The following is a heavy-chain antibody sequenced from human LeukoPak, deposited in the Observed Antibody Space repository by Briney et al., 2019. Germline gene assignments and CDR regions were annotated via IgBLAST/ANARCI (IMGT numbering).Heavy chain of an antibody. J-gene: IGHJ4*02. CDR3: ARGGIFGVVKKIKNYFDY. CDR2: ISRSSSYI. D-gene: IGHD3-3*01. CDR1: GFTFSSYS. V-gene: IGHV3-21*01. Sequence: PGGSLRLSCAASGFTFSSYSMNWVRQAPGKGLEWVSSISRSSSYIYYADSVKGRFTISRDNAKNSLYLQMNNLRAEDTAVYYCARGGIFGVVKKIKNYFDYWGQGTLVTVSS.